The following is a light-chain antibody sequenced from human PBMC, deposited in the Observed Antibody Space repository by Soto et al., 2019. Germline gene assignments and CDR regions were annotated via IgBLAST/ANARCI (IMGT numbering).Light chain of an antibody. CDR2: DVS. CDR1: SSDVGGYNY. Sequence: QSALTQPASVSGSPGQSITISCTGTSSDVGGYNYVSWYQQHPGKAPKLMIYDVSNQPSGVSNRFSGSKSGNTASLAISRHQADDAADYYCSSYTSSSNVVFGGGTKLTVL. V-gene: IGLV2-14*01. J-gene: IGLJ2*01. CDR3: SSYTSSSNVV.